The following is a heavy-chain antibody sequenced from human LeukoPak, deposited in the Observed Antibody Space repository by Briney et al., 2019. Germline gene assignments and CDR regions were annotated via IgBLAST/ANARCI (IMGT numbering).Heavy chain of an antibody. CDR3: ARARGGYSYGEFDY. Sequence: GASVKVSCKASGGTFSSYAISWVRQAPGQGLEWMGRIILIFGTANYAQKFQGRVTITTDESTSTAYMELSSLRSEDTAVYYCARARGGYSYGEFDYWGQGTLVTVSS. J-gene: IGHJ4*02. CDR1: GGTFSSYA. D-gene: IGHD5-18*01. CDR2: IILIFGTA. V-gene: IGHV1-69*05.